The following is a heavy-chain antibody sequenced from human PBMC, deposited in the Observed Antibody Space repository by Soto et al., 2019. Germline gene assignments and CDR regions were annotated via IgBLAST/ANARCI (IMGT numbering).Heavy chain of an antibody. D-gene: IGHD2-15*01. CDR1: GGTFSSYA. Sequence: ASVKVSCKASGGTFSSYAISWVRQAPGQGLEWMGGIIPIFGTANYAQKFQGRVTITADKSTSTAYMELSSLRSEDTAVYYCARDRVDSSTSFAYWGQGTLVTVSS. J-gene: IGHJ4*02. CDR3: ARDRVDSSTSFAY. CDR2: IIPIFGTA. V-gene: IGHV1-69*06.